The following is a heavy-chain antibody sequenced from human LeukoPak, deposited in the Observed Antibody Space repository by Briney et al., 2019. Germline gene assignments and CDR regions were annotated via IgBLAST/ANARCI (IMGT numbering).Heavy chain of an antibody. D-gene: IGHD6-13*01. Sequence: SETLSFTCAVYGGSFSGYYWSWIRQPPGKGLEWIGEINHSGSTNYNPSLKSRVTISVDTSKNQFSLKLSSVTAADTAVYYCARLSLSSSWSLDYWGQGTLVTVSS. CDR2: INHSGST. V-gene: IGHV4-34*01. CDR3: ARLSLSSSWSLDY. J-gene: IGHJ4*02. CDR1: GGSFSGYY.